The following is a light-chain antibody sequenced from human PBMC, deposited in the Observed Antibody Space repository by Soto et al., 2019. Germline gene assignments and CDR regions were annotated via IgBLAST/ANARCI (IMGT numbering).Light chain of an antibody. CDR1: NSDVGGYNY. CDR2: EVS. J-gene: IGLJ2*01. V-gene: IGLV2-14*01. CDR3: SSYTSSSTPSVV. Sequence: QSALTQPASVSGSPGQSITISCTGTNSDVGGYNYVSCYQQHPGKAPKLMIYEVSNRPSGVSNRFSGSKSGNTASLTISGLKAEDEADYYCSSYTSSSTPSVVFGGGTKVTVL.